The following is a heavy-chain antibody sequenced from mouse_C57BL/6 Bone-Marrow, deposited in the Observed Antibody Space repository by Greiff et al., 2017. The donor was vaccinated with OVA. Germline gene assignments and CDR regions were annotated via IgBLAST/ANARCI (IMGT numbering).Heavy chain of an antibody. CDR2: INPYNGGT. CDR3: ARSGKFITTVVAPYFDY. CDR1: GYTFTDYY. Sequence: EVQLQQSGPVLVKPGASVKMSCKASGYTFTDYYMNWVKQSHGKSLEWIGVINPYNGGTSYNQKFKGKATLTVDKSSSTAYMELNSLTSEDSAVYYCARSGKFITTVVAPYFDYWGQGTTLTVSS. J-gene: IGHJ2*01. V-gene: IGHV1-19*01. D-gene: IGHD1-1*01.